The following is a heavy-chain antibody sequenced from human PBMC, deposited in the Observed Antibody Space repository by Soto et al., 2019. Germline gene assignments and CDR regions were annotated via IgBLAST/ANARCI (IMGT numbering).Heavy chain of an antibody. CDR1: GFTFNNHG. Sequence: PGGSLRLSCAASGFTFNNHGMHWVRQAPGKGLEWVAVIWSDGKTKFYSDSVRGRFNISRGISKNTLDLQMNSLRVEDTAVFYCAREGPISGPGAFDVWGQGAKVTVSS. J-gene: IGHJ3*01. D-gene: IGHD6-25*01. CDR3: AREGPISGPGAFDV. CDR2: IWSDGKTK. V-gene: IGHV3-33*01.